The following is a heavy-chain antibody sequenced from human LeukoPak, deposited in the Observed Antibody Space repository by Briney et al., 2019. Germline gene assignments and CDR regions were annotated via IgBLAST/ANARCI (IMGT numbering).Heavy chain of an antibody. CDR3: AKADVVAVVGTAPFEY. CDR2: ISGSGGST. CDR1: GFTFSSYA. D-gene: IGHD6-19*01. V-gene: IGHV3-23*01. J-gene: IGHJ4*02. Sequence: PGGSLRLSCAASGFTFSSYAMSWVRQAPGKGLDGVSAISGSGGSTYYADSFKRRFTISRDNSKNTLYLQMHSLRAEDTAVYYCAKADVVAVVGTAPFEYWGQGTLVTVSS.